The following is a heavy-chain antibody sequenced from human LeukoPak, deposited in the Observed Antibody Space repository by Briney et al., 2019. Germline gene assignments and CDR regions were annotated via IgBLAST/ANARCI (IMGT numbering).Heavy chain of an antibody. J-gene: IGHJ3*02. Sequence: GASVKVSCKASGGTFSSYAINWVRQAPGHGVEWMGRIVHIFSTSNYAQKFQGRVTLTTDESTRTAYMELSSLRSEDTAVYYCATSFGGSYDSSGYYYNHAFDMSGQETMVSVSS. CDR2: IVHIFSTS. D-gene: IGHD3-22*01. V-gene: IGHV1-69*05. CDR1: GGTFSSYA. CDR3: ATSFGGSYDSSGYYYNHAFDM.